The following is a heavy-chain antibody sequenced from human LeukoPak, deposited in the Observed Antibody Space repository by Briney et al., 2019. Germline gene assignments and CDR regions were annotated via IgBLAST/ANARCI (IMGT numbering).Heavy chain of an antibody. CDR2: IYGADSNT. CDR3: ARRYTSAGGFDY. D-gene: IGHD1-1*01. J-gene: IGHJ4*02. V-gene: IGHV5-51*01. CDR1: GYSFSTYW. Sequence: HGESLKISCQGSGYSFSTYWIAWVRQMPGEGLEWMGIIYGADSNTRYSPSFQGQVTISADKSTSTAYLQWTSLRASDTAMYYCARRYTSAGGFDYWGQGTLVTVSS.